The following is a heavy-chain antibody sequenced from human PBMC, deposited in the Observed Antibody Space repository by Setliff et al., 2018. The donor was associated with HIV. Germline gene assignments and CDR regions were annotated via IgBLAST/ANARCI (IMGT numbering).Heavy chain of an antibody. CDR2: LYYTGRA. V-gene: IGHV4-59*01. CDR1: GGSINNYF. J-gene: IGHJ6*03. D-gene: IGHD5-12*01. CDR3: ARDGYNYKKGTSYMDV. Sequence: SETLSLTCTVSGGSINNYFWSWIRQPPGKGLEWLGCLYYTGRANYNPSLKSRLTVSVDTSKNQFSLKLSSVTAADTAVHYCARDGYNYKKGTSYMDVWGKGTTVTVSS.